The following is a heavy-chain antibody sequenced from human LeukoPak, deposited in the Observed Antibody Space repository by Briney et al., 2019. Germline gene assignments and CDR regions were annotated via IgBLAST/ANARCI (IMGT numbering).Heavy chain of an antibody. CDR3: ARHSSQEAFDI. Sequence: GESLQISGQGSGYGFTSYWSGWVRQMPGKGLEWMGIIYPGDSDTRYSPSFEGQVTISADKSISTAYLQWSSLKASDTAMYYCARHSSQEAFDIWGQGTMVPVSS. J-gene: IGHJ3*02. V-gene: IGHV5-51*01. CDR1: GYGFTSYW. CDR2: IYPGDSDT.